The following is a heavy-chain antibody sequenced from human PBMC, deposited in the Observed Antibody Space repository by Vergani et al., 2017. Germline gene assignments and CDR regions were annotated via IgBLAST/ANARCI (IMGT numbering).Heavy chain of an antibody. Sequence: QVQMVQSGAEVKKPGSSVKVSCKASGGTFSSYAISWVRQAPGQGLEWMGGTIPIFGTANYAQKFQGRVTITADKSTSTAYMELSSLRSEDTAVYYCARTMVRGAVSDVWGQGTTVTVSS. CDR2: TIPIFGTA. V-gene: IGHV1-69*06. CDR3: ARTMVRGAVSDV. CDR1: GGTFSSYA. D-gene: IGHD3-10*01. J-gene: IGHJ6*02.